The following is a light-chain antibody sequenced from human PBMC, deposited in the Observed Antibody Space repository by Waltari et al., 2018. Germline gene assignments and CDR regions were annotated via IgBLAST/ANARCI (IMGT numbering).Light chain of an antibody. CDR3: QQSYSSPLT. Sequence: DIQITQFPSSLSASIGDRVNITCRASQSINRFLNWFQQKPGKAPKVLIYAASNLEGGVPSRFSGSGSGTDFTLIINSLQPEDFATYYCQQSYSSPLTFGGGTKVEIK. V-gene: IGKV1-39*01. CDR2: AAS. J-gene: IGKJ4*01. CDR1: QSINRF.